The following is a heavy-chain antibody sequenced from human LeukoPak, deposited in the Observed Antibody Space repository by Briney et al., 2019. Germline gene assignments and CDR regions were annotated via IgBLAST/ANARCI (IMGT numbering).Heavy chain of an antibody. J-gene: IGHJ2*01. CDR2: ISGSGGST. V-gene: IGHV3-23*01. Sequence: AISGSGGSTYCADSVKGRFTISRDNSKNTLYLQMNSLRAEDTAVYYCAKDKGEGFDLWGRGTLVTVSS. CDR3: AKDKGEGFDL. D-gene: IGHD2-21*01.